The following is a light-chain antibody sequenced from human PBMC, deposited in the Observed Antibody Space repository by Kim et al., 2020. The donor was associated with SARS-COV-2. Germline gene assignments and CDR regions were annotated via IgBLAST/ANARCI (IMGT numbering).Light chain of an antibody. J-gene: IGLJ2*01. CDR3: QVWDTSTEHIL. V-gene: IGLV3-21*04. Sequence: APGKTARINCGGTNLGVKSVNWYQQRPGQAPVLVIYYDADRPSGIPERFSGSNSGNTATLTISGVEAGDEADYYCQVWDTSTEHILFGGGTQLTVL. CDR1: NLGVKS. CDR2: YDA.